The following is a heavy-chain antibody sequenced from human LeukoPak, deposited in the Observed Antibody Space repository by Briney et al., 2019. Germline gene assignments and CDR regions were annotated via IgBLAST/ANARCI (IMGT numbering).Heavy chain of an antibody. CDR2: VNHSGST. D-gene: IGHD3-9*01. CDR1: GGSLSGYY. J-gene: IGHJ4*02. V-gene: IGHV4-34*01. CDR3: ARHARTYYDILTGPYGGDFDS. Sequence: SETLSLTCAVYGGSLSGYYWSWIRQPPGKGLDWIGEVNHSGSTNYNPSLKTRVSISVDTSKNQFSLKLTSMTAADTALYYCARHARTYYDILTGPYGGDFDSWGQGTLVTVSS.